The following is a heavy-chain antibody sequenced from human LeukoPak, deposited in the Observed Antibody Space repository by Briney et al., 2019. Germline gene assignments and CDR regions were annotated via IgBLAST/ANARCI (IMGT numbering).Heavy chain of an antibody. D-gene: IGHD6-13*01. V-gene: IGHV3-23*01. J-gene: IGHJ4*02. CDR1: GFTFSSYA. CDR3: ARDRGRGAAAGGFDY. Sequence: PGGSLRLSCAASGFTFSSYAMSWVRQAPGKGLEWVSGISGSGGSTYYADSVKGRFTISRDNSKNTLYLQMNRRRAEDTAVYYCARDRGRGAAAGGFDYWGQGTLVTVSS. CDR2: ISGSGGST.